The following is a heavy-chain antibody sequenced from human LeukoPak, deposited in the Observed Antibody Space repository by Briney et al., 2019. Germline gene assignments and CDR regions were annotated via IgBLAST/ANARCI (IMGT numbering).Heavy chain of an antibody. D-gene: IGHD2-2*01. CDR3: GNDRRACSSSSCYYRFDY. Sequence: GGSLRLFCAASWITFSSYWMHWGRQAPGKGPVGVSRINSDGSSTSYADSVKCRFTISRDNSKNTGYLQMNSLGAEDPDVYYCGNDRRACSSSSCYYRFDYWGQGTLVTVSS. CDR1: WITFSSYW. CDR2: INSDGSST. J-gene: IGHJ4*02. V-gene: IGHV3-74*01.